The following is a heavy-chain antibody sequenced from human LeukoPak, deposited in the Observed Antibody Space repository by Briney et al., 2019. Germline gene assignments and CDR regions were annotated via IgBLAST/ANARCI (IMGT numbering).Heavy chain of an antibody. CDR3: ARHLPKREHRG. V-gene: IGHV4-39*01. Sequence: SETLSLTCTVSGGSISSSSYYWGWIRQPPGKGLEWIGSIYYSGSTYYNPSLKSRVTISVDTSKNQFSLKLSSVTAADTAVYYCARHLPKREHRGWGQGTLVTVSS. CDR2: IYYSGST. CDR1: GGSISSSSYY. J-gene: IGHJ4*02. D-gene: IGHD1-26*01.